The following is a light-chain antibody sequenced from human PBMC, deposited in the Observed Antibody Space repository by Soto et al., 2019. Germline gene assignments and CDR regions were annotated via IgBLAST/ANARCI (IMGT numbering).Light chain of an antibody. CDR1: TGTVISGHY. J-gene: IGLJ7*01. CDR2: DTN. V-gene: IGLV7-46*01. Sequence: QAVVTQEPSLTVSPGGTVTLTCGSSTGTVISGHYPYWLQQKPGQAPRTLIFDTNRHHSWTPARFSGSLLGGKAALTLSGAQPEDEAEYYCLLFYSGYMVFGGGTQLTVL. CDR3: LLFYSGYMV.